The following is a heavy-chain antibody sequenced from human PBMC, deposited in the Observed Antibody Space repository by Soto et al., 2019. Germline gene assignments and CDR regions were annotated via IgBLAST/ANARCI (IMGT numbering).Heavy chain of an antibody. CDR3: ARTGAIMVRGRHDYYYGMDV. CDR2: IYHSGST. CDR1: GGSISSSNW. D-gene: IGHD3-10*01. V-gene: IGHV4-4*02. Sequence: SETLSLTWAVSGGSISSSNWLSWVRQPPGKGLEWIGEIYHSGSTNYNPSLKSRVTISVDKSKNQFSLKLSSVTAADTAVYYCARTGAIMVRGRHDYYYGMDVWGQGTTVTVSS. J-gene: IGHJ6*02.